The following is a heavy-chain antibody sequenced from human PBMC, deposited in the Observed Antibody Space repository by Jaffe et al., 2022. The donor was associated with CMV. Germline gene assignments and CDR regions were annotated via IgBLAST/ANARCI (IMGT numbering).Heavy chain of an antibody. V-gene: IGHV4-39*01. CDR2: IYYSGST. CDR3: ARRSRKQWPYDAFDI. Sequence: QLQLQESGPGLVKPSETLSLTCTVSGGSISSSSYYWGWIRQPPGKGLEWIGSIYYSGSTYYNPSLKSRVTISVDTSKNQFSLKLSSVTAADTAVYYCARRSRKQWPYDAFDIWGQGTMVTVSS. D-gene: IGHD6-19*01. J-gene: IGHJ3*02. CDR1: GGSISSSSYY.